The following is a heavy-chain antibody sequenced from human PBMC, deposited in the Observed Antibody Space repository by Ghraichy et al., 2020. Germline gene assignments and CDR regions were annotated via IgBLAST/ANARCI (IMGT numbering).Heavy chain of an antibody. CDR1: GYTFTGYY. CDR3: AITYYYDSSRVRNDAFDI. D-gene: IGHD3-22*01. J-gene: IGHJ3*02. CDR2: INPNSGGT. V-gene: IGHV1-2*06. Sequence: ASVKVSCKASGYTFTGYYMHWVRQAPGQGLEWMGRINPNSGGTNYAQKFQGRVIMTRDTSISTAYMELSRLRSDDTAVYYCAITYYYDSSRVRNDAFDIWGQGTMVTVSS.